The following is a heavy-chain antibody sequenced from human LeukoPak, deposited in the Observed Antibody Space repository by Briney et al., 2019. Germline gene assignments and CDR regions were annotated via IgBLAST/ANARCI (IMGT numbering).Heavy chain of an antibody. V-gene: IGHV4-34*01. CDR2: INHSGGT. Sequence: PSETLSLTCAVYGGSFIGYDWTWIRQPPGKGLEWIGEINHSGGTNYNPSLKSRVAISVDTSKNQFSLKLSSVTAADTAVYYCASLAPGGNWFDPWGQGTLVTVSS. CDR3: ASLAPGGNWFDP. CDR1: GGSFIGYD. D-gene: IGHD2-15*01. J-gene: IGHJ5*02.